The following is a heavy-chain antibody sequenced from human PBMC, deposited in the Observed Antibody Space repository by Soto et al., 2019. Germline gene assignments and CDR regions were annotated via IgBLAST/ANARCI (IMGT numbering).Heavy chain of an antibody. CDR1: GFTFSSYW. CDR3: ARSYDSSGYYSDY. J-gene: IGHJ4*02. D-gene: IGHD3-22*01. V-gene: IGHV3-74*01. CDR2: INSDGSST. Sequence: GGSXRLSCAASGFTFSSYWMHWVRQAPGKGLVWVSRINSDGSSTSYADSVKGRFTISRDNAKNTLYLQMNSLRAEDTAVYYCARSYDSSGYYSDYWGQGTLVTVSS.